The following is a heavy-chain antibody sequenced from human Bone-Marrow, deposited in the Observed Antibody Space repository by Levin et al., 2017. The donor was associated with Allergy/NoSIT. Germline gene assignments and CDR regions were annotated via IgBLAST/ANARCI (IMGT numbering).Heavy chain of an antibody. CDR3: ARDQSGVVIILNFGYYGMDV. V-gene: IGHV1-18*01. CDR2: ISAYNGNT. CDR1: GYTFTNFG. J-gene: IGHJ6*02. Sequence: GESLKISCKASGYTFTNFGITWVRQAPGQGLEWMGWISAYNGNTNYEQKLQGRVTMTTDTSTSTAYMEVRSLRSDDTAVYYCARDQSGVVIILNFGYYGMDVWGQGTTVTVSS. D-gene: IGHD3-3*01.